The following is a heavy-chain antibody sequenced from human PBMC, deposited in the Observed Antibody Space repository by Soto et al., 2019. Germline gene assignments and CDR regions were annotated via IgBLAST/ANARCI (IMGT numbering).Heavy chain of an antibody. Sequence: PGESLKISCKGSGYSFTSYWIGWVRQMPGKGLEWMGIIYPGDSDTRYSPSFQGQVTISADKSISTAYLQWSSLKASDTATYYCARLYEGYYYYYYMDVWGKGTTVTVSS. V-gene: IGHV5-51*01. D-gene: IGHD5-12*01. CDR2: IYPGDSDT. CDR1: GYSFTSYW. CDR3: ARLYEGYYYYYYMDV. J-gene: IGHJ6*03.